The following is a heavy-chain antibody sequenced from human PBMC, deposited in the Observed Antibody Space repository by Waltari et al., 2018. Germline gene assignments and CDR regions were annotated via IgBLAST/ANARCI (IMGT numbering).Heavy chain of an antibody. Sequence: QLQLQQSGPGLVKPSESLSLPCAVSYASMGERDFWSWVRQSPGQGLEWIGQVHRSGRTNYNPSLASRVTISVDTSKNQFSLKVPSPTAADTAIYYCARDRGRGLYLDSWGPGTLVTVSP. CDR3: ARDRGRGLYLDS. V-gene: IGHV4-4*02. CDR2: VHRSGRT. CDR1: YASMGERDF. J-gene: IGHJ4*02. D-gene: IGHD2-15*01.